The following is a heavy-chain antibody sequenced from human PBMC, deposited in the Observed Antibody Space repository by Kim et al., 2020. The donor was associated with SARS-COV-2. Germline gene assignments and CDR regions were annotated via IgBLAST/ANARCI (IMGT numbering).Heavy chain of an antibody. J-gene: IGHJ2*01. Sequence: VKGRFTISRDNSKNTLYLQMNSLRAEDTAVYYCAKVAFLEWSTQKRYFDLWGRGTLVTVSS. CDR3: AKVAFLEWSTQKRYFDL. D-gene: IGHD3-3*02. V-gene: IGHV3-30*02.